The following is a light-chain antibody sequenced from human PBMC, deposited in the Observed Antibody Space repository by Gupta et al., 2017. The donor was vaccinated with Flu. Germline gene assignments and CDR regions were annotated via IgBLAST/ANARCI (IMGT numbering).Light chain of an antibody. CDR1: NSDVGGYNY. CDR3: GSDTSRNAYV. Sequence: TSSCTGSNSDVGGYNYVCWEQQVPGKGRRLVIYDVNRRTAGVADRFAGSKAGNTASLTISGRQAEDEADYYCGSDTSRNAYVFGTGTKFTVL. V-gene: IGLV2-14*03. J-gene: IGLJ1*01. CDR2: DVN.